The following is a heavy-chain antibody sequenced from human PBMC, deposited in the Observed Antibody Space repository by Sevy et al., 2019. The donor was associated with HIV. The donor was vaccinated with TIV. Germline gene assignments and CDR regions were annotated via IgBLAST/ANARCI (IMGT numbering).Heavy chain of an antibody. Sequence: GGSLRLSCAASGFTFSSYSMNWVRQAPGKGLEWVANINQDGHEKYYVDSVKGRFTISRDGATLFLQMNSLRAEDTAVYYCARFDYGGNDDAFDIWGQGTMVTVSS. CDR3: ARFDYGGNDDAFDI. CDR2: INQDGHEK. J-gene: IGHJ3*02. D-gene: IGHD4-17*01. CDR1: GFTFSSYS. V-gene: IGHV3-7*01.